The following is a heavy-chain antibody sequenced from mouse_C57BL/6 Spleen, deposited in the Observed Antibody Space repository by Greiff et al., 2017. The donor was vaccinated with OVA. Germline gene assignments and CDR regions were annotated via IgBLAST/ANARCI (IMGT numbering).Heavy chain of an antibody. Sequence: EVKLQQSGPELVKPGASVKISCKASGYTFTDYYMNWVKQSHGKSLEWIGDINPNNGGTSYNQKFKGKATLTVDKSSSTAYMELRSLTSEDAAVYYCARGPRGYFDYWGQGTTLTVSS. D-gene: IGHD3-3*01. V-gene: IGHV1-26*01. CDR1: GYTFTDYY. CDR2: INPNNGGT. CDR3: ARGPRGYFDY. J-gene: IGHJ2*01.